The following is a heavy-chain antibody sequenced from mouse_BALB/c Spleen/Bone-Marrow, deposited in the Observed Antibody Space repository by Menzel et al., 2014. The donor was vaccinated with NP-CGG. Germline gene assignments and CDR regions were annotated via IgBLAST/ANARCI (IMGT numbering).Heavy chain of an antibody. CDR1: GFDFSRYW. D-gene: IGHD6-1*01. J-gene: IGHJ2*01. V-gene: IGHV4-1*02. CDR2: KNPESRTI. CDR3: ARLCCFCFLNY. Sequence: EVQLVESGGGLVQPGGSLKLSCAASGFDFSRYWMSWVRQAPGKGLEWIGAKNPESRTINYSPSLKDKFIISRDNAKNTLYLRLNKVRSEDTSLYYCARLCCFCFLNYWNQGTTLTVSS.